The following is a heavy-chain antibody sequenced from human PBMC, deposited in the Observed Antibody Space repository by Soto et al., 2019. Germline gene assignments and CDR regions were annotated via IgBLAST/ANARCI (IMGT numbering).Heavy chain of an antibody. J-gene: IGHJ1*01. Sequence: GGSLRLSCAASGFTVSSIYMSWVRQAPGKGLEWASVIYSGGSTYYADSVKGRFTISRDNSKNTLYLQMNSLRAEDTAVYYCARDRVESGYPEYFQHWGQGTLVTVSS. V-gene: IGHV3-53*01. D-gene: IGHD3-22*01. CDR3: ARDRVESGYPEYFQH. CDR2: IYSGGST. CDR1: GFTVSSIY.